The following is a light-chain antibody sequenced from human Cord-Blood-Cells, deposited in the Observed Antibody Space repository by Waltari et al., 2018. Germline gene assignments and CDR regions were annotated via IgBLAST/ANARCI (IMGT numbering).Light chain of an antibody. V-gene: IGKV3-15*01. CDR2: GAS. CDR1: QSVSSN. CDR3: QQYNNWPPWT. J-gene: IGKJ1*01. Sequence: EIVLTQSPATLSVSPGESATLSCRASQSVSSNLAWYQQKPGQAPRLLIYGASTRATGIPARFSGSVSGTEFTLTISSLQSEDFAVYYCQQYNNWPPWTFGQGTKVEIK.